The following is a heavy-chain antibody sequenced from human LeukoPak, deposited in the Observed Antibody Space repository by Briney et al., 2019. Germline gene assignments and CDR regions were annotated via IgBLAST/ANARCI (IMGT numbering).Heavy chain of an antibody. CDR2: IIPIFGTA. V-gene: IGHV1-69*13. Sequence: ASVTVSCKASGGTFSSYAISWVRQAPGQGLEWMGGIIPIFGTANYAQKFQGRVTITADESTSTAYMELSSLRSEDTAVYYCARSSGAGYYYYGMDVWGQGTTVTVSS. CDR3: ARSSGAGYYYYGMDV. J-gene: IGHJ6*02. D-gene: IGHD1-26*01. CDR1: GGTFSSYA.